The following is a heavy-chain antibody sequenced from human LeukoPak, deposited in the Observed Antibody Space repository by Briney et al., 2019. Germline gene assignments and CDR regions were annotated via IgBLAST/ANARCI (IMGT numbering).Heavy chain of an antibody. Sequence: SETLSLTCTVSGGSISSSSYYWGWIRQPPGKGLEWIGSIYYSGSTYYNPSLKSRVTISVDTSKNQFSLKLSSATAADTAVYYCARTDILTGYSRNAFDIWGQGTMVTVSS. CDR3: ARTDILTGYSRNAFDI. CDR2: IYYSGST. CDR1: GGSISSSSYY. D-gene: IGHD3-9*01. V-gene: IGHV4-39*01. J-gene: IGHJ3*02.